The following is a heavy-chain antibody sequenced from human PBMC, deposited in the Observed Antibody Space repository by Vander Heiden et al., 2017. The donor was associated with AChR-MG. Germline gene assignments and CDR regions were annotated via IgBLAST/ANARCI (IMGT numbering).Heavy chain of an antibody. J-gene: IGHJ4*02. V-gene: IGHV3-23*01. CDR2: ISGSGGST. CDR3: AKDNTGGTYPDY. D-gene: IGHD1-26*01. CDR1: GFPFSSYA. Sequence: EMQLLESGGGLVQPGGSVRLSCAASGFPFSSYAMSWVRQAPGKGLEWVSTISGSGGSTYYADSVKGRFTISRDNSKNTLYLQMNSLRAEDTAVYYCAKDNTGGTYPDYWGQGTLVTVSS.